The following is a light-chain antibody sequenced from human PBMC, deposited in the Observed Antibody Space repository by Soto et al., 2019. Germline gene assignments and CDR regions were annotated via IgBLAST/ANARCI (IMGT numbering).Light chain of an antibody. CDR2: GAS. J-gene: IGKJ5*01. V-gene: IGKV3-20*01. CDR3: QQYGGSFRV. CDR1: QFVSSN. Sequence: EIVMTQSPVTLSVSPGERATLSCRASQFVSSNLAWYQQKPGQAPRLLIYGASTRATGIPARFSGSGSGTDFTLTISRLEPEDFAVYYCQQYGGSFRVFGPGTRLEIK.